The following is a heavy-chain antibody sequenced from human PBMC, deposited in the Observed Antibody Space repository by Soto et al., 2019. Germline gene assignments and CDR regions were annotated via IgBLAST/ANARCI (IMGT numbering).Heavy chain of an antibody. CDR1: GFIFDDYA. D-gene: IGHD5-18*01. J-gene: IGHJ4*02. CDR3: ATDKRYSYGSDFDY. V-gene: IGHV3-9*01. CDR2: ISWNSGNI. Sequence: EVQLVESGGGLVQPGRSLRLSCAASGFIFDDYAMHWVRKAPGKGLEWVSGISWNSGNIGYAVSVKGRFTISRDNAKNSLYLQMNSLRAEDTALYYCATDKRYSYGSDFDYWGQGTLVTVSS.